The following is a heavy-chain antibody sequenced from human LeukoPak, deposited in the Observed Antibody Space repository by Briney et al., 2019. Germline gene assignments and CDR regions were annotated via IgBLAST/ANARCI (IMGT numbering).Heavy chain of an antibody. CDR2: INPSGGST. D-gene: IGHD2-15*01. J-gene: IGHJ6*03. V-gene: IGHV1-46*01. CDR3: ARGGIVVVVAATDVHNYYMDV. CDR1: GYTFTSYY. Sequence: ASVKVSCKASGYTFTSYYMHWVRQAPGQGLEWMGIINPSGGSTSYAQKFQGRVTMTRDMSTSTVYMELSSLRSEDTAVYYCARGGIVVVVAATDVHNYYMDVWGKGTTVTVSS.